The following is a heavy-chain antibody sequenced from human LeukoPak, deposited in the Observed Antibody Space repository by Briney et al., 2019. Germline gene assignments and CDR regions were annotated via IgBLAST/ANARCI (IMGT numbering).Heavy chain of an antibody. J-gene: IGHJ4*02. V-gene: IGHV4-31*03. CDR1: GGSISSGGYY. CDR2: IYYSGST. CDR3: ARSLVTAPRPFDY. D-gene: IGHD2-21*02. Sequence: SETLSLTCTVSGGSISSGGYYWSWIRQHPGKGLEWIGYIYYSGSTYYNPSLKSRVTISVDTSKNQFSLKLSSVTAADTAVYYRARSLVTAPRPFDYWGQGTLVTVSS.